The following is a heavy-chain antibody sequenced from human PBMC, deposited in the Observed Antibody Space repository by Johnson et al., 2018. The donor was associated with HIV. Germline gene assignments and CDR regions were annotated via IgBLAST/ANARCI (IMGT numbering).Heavy chain of an antibody. V-gene: IGHV3-30*04. J-gene: IGHJ3*02. CDR3: ARDDLRDTGAFDI. CDR2: ISYDGSNK. D-gene: IGHD2-8*02. CDR1: GFTFSSYA. Sequence: QLVESGGGVVQPGRSLRLSCAASGFTFSSYAMHWVRQAPGKGLEWVAVISYDGSNKYYADSVKGRFTISRDNAKNTLYLQMNSLRAEDTAVYYCARDDLRDTGAFDIWGQGTMVTVSS.